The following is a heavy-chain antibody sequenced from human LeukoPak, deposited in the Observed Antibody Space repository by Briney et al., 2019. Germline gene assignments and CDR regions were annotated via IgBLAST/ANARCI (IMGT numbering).Heavy chain of an antibody. CDR1: GFTFSSYS. V-gene: IGHV3-21*01. D-gene: IGHD5-18*01. CDR3: ARTGYSYGYPFDY. J-gene: IGHJ4*02. Sequence: PGGSLRLSCAASGFTFSSYSMNWVRQAPGKGLEWVSSISSSSSYIHYADSVKGRFTISRDNAKNSLYLQMNSLRAEDTAVYYCARTGYSYGYPFDYWGQGTLVTVSS. CDR2: ISSSSSYI.